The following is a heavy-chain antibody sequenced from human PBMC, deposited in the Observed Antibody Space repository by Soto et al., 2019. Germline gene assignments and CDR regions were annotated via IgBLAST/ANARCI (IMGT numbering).Heavy chain of an antibody. CDR2: ISSSSSYI. J-gene: IGHJ5*02. CDR1: GFTFSSYS. CDR3: ERDRYSSVFAGWFDP. Sequence: GGSLRLSCAASGFTFSSYSMNWVRQAPGKGLEWVSSISSSSSYIYYADSVKGRFTISRDKAKNSLYLQMNSLRAEDTAVYYCERDRYSSVFAGWFDPWGQGTLVTVSS. D-gene: IGHD6-19*01. V-gene: IGHV3-21*01.